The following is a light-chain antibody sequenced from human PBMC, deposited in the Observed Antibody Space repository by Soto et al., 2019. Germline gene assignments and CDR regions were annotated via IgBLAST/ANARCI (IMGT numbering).Light chain of an antibody. CDR3: ASWDDSLNGWV. Sequence: QSVLTQSPSASGTPGQRVTISCSGSSSNIGSNTVNWYQQLPRTAPKLLISSNDQRPSGVPDRFSGSKSGTSASLAISGLQSEDEADYYCASWDDSLNGWVFGGGTKLTVL. CDR2: SND. CDR1: SSNIGSNT. J-gene: IGLJ3*02. V-gene: IGLV1-44*01.